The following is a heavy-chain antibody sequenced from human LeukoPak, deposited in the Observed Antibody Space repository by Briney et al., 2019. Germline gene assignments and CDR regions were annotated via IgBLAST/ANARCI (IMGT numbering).Heavy chain of an antibody. CDR2: ISSSSSYI. J-gene: IGHJ5*02. V-gene: IGHV3-21*01. Sequence: GGSLRLSCAASGFTFSSYSMNWVRQAPGKGLEWVSSISSSSSYIYYADSVKGRFTISRDNAKNSLYLQMNSLRAEDTAVYYCARDPGPGVNYDWFDPWGQGTLVTVSS. CDR3: ARDPGPGVNYDWFDP. CDR1: GFTFSSYS. D-gene: IGHD1-7*01.